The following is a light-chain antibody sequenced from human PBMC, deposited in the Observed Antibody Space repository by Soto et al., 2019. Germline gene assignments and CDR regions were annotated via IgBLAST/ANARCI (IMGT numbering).Light chain of an antibody. CDR3: LQKYFYPFT. Sequence: DIQMTQSPSSLSASVGDRVTITCRASQSISSYLNWYQQKPGKAPKLLIYAASSLQSGVPSRFSGSGSGTDFTLTISSLQPEDFATYYCLQKYFYPFTFSPGTKVDIK. CDR2: AAS. V-gene: IGKV1-39*01. J-gene: IGKJ3*01. CDR1: QSISSY.